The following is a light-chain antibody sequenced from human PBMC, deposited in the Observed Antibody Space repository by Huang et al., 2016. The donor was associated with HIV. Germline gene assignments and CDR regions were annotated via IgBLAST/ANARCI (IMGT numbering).Light chain of an antibody. J-gene: IGKJ1*01. Sequence: EIVLTQSPGTLSLSPGERATLSCRASQSVSSNYISWYQQKPGQAPRLLIYGASSRATGIPDNFSGSGSGTDFTLTISRLEPKDFAVYYCQQYGTSPWTFGQGT. V-gene: IGKV3-20*01. CDR2: GAS. CDR3: QQYGTSPWT. CDR1: QSVSSNY.